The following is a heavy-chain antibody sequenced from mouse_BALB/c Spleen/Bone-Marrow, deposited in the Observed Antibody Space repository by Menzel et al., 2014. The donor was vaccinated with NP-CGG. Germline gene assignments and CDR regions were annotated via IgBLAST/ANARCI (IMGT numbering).Heavy chain of an antibody. J-gene: IGHJ2*01. Sequence: QVQLKQSGAELVRPGTSVKVSCKASGYVFTNXLXEWVKQRPGQGLEWIGVINAGSGGTDYSEKFKGEATLTADKSSSTDYIQLSSLTSDNSAVDFCARSLTGKKTFDYWGQGTPLTVSS. CDR3: ARSLTGKKTFDY. V-gene: IGHV1-54*01. D-gene: IGHD4-1*01. CDR1: GYVFTNXL. CDR2: INAGSGGT.